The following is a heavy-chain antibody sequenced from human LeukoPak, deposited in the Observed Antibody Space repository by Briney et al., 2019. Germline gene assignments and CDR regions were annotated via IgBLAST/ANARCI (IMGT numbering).Heavy chain of an antibody. J-gene: IGHJ6*02. CDR3: ARHDYGYGMDV. CDR1: GGSINSYY. CDR2: IYYSGST. Sequence: SETLSLTCTVSGGSINSYYWDWIRQPPGKGLEWIGYIYYSGSTNYNPSLETRVTISVDTSKNHFSLKLSSVTAADTAVYYCARHDYGYGMDVWGQGTTVTVSS. V-gene: IGHV4-59*08.